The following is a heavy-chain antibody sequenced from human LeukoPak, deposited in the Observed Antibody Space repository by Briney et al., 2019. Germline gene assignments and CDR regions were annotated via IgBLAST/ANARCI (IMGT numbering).Heavy chain of an antibody. V-gene: IGHV4-59*01. J-gene: IGHJ3*02. CDR3: AKIGCSSTSCYAAFDI. D-gene: IGHD2-2*01. Sequence: SETLSHTCSVSGGSISSYYWSWIRQPPGKGLKWIGYIYYSGSTNYNPSLKSRVTISVDTSKNQFSLKLSSVTAADTAVYYCAKIGCSSTSCYAAFDIWGQGTMVTVSS. CDR2: IYYSGST. CDR1: GGSISSYY.